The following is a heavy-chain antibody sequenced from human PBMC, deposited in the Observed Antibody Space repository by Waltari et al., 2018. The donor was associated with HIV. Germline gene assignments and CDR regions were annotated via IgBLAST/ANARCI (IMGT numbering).Heavy chain of an antibody. V-gene: IGHV4-39*01. CDR1: GGSISRSSDY. CDR3: ARLIGLAGVPYYSGMDV. D-gene: IGHD6-19*01. J-gene: IGHJ6*02. Sequence: QLQLQESGPGLVKPSETLSLTCSVSGGSISRSSDYWSWIRPPPGKGLEWMGSIYYTGRTYNNPALKSRVTITVDTSKNQFSLKLSSVTATDTAVYYCARLIGLAGVPYYSGMDVWGQGTTVTVSS. CDR2: IYYTGRT.